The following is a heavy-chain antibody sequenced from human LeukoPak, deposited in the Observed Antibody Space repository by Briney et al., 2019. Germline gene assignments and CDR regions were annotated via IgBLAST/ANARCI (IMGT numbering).Heavy chain of an antibody. CDR2: ISYDGSNK. D-gene: IGHD6-13*01. Sequence: GGSLRLSCAASGFTFSSYGMHWVRQAPGKGLEWVAVISYDGSNKNYADSVKGRFTISRDNSKNTLYLQMNSLRAEDTAVYYCAKGGAEAGTLYLEYWGQGTLVTVSS. V-gene: IGHV3-30*18. CDR3: AKGGAEAGTLYLEY. CDR1: GFTFSSYG. J-gene: IGHJ4*02.